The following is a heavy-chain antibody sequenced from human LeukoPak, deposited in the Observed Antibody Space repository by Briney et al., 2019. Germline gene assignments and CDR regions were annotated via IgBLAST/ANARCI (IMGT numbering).Heavy chain of an antibody. CDR3: ARLEVRADESRLLDY. D-gene: IGHD6-25*01. J-gene: IGHJ4*02. V-gene: IGHV3-48*01. CDR2: ISSSSSTI. CDR1: GFTFSSYR. Sequence: PGGSLRLSCAASGFTFSSYRMNWVRQAPGKGLEWVSYISSSSSTIYYADSVKGRFTISRDNAKNSLYLQMNSLRAEDTAVYYCARLEVRADESRLLDYWGQGTLVTVSS.